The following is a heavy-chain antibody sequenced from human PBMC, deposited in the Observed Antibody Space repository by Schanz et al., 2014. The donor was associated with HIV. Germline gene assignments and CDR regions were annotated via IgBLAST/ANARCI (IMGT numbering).Heavy chain of an antibody. CDR2: ISGKNGET. Sequence: QVQLVQSGPEVAQPGASVKVSCKASGYTFSRSAISWVRQAPGQGLEWMGWISGKNGETNYAQNFQGRVTMTTDTSASTTYMELTSLRSDDTAMYYCARWGRGCSGGSCYWGYYGMDVWGQGTTVTVSS. V-gene: IGHV1-18*01. CDR1: GYTFSRSA. D-gene: IGHD2-15*01. J-gene: IGHJ6*02. CDR3: ARWGRGCSGGSCYWGYYGMDV.